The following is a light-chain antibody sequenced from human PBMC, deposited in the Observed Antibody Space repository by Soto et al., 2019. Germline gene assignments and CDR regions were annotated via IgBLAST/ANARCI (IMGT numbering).Light chain of an antibody. V-gene: IGKV1-5*01. CDR3: QQYNLHSPAT. J-gene: IGKJ1*01. CDR2: DVS. Sequence: DIQMTQSPSSLSASVGDRVTITCRASQNIGRWLAWYQQKSGKAPKLMIYDVSTLISGVPSRFSGSGSGTEFTLTTTSLQPDDFTTYYCQQYNLHSPATFGPGTLVEIK. CDR1: QNIGRW.